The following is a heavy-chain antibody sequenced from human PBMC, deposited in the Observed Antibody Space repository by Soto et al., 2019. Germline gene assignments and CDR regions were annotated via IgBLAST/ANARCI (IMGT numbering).Heavy chain of an antibody. J-gene: IGHJ5*02. CDR2: IYPGDSDT. CDR3: ARLRYCSSTSCYSNWFDH. Sequence: LXISCKGSGYSFTSYLIGWVRQMPGKGLEWMGIIYPGDSDTRYSPSFQGQVTISADKSISTAYLQWSSLKASDTAMYYCARLRYCSSTSCYSNWFDHWGQGTLVTVSS. CDR1: GYSFTSYL. D-gene: IGHD2-2*01. V-gene: IGHV5-51*01.